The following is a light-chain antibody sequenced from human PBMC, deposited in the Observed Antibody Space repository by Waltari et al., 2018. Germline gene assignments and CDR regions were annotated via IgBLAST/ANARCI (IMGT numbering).Light chain of an antibody. V-gene: IGKV1-5*03. CDR1: QSISSW. CDR2: KAS. J-gene: IGKJ2*01. Sequence: DIQMTQSPSTLSASVGDRVTITCRASQSISSWLAWYPQKPGKAPKLLIYKASSLESGVPSRFSGSGSGTEFTLTISSLQPDDFATDYCQQYNSYSGTFGQGTKLEIK. CDR3: QQYNSYSGT.